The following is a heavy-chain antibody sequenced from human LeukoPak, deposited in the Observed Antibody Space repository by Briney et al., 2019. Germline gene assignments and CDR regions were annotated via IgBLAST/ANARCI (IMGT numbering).Heavy chain of an antibody. D-gene: IGHD1-26*01. J-gene: IGHJ4*02. CDR1: GFTFSDAW. V-gene: IGHV3-15*01. Sequence: GGSLRLSCAASGFTFSDAWMSWVRQAPGKGLEWVGHIKTKIDGGTTDYAAPVKGRFTISRDDSKKTLYLQMNSLETEDTAVYYCTAYHSGSCYYWGQGTLVTVS. CDR2: IKTKIDGGTT. CDR3: TAYHSGSCYY.